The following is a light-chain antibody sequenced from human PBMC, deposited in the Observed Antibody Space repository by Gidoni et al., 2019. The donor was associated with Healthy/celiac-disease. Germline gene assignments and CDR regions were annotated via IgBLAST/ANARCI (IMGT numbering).Light chain of an antibody. CDR1: SSDVGGYNY. J-gene: IGLJ1*01. Sequence: QSALTQPPSASGSTGPSVPIYCTGTSSDVGGYNYVSWYQQHPGKAPNLMIYEVSKRPSVVPYRFSGSKSGNTASLTVSGLQAEDEADYYCSSYAGSNNLVFGTGTKVTVL. CDR2: EVS. CDR3: SSYAGSNNLV. V-gene: IGLV2-8*01.